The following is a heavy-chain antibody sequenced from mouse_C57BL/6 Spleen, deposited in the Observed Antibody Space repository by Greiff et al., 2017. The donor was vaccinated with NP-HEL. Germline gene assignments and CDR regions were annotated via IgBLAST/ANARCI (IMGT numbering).Heavy chain of an antibody. D-gene: IGHD2-3*01. V-gene: IGHV1-62-2*01. J-gene: IGHJ2*01. Sequence: QVQLQQSGAELVKPGASVKLSCKASGYTFTEYTIHWVKQRSGQGLEWIGWFYPGSGNIKYNEKFKDKATLTADKSSSTVYMELSRLTSEDSAVYYCARTLDVYGEGLYFDYWGQGTTLTVSS. CDR1: GYTFTEYT. CDR3: ARTLDVYGEGLYFDY. CDR2: FYPGSGNI.